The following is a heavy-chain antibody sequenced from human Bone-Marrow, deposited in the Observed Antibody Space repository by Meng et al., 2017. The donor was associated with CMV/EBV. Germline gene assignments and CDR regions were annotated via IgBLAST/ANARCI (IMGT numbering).Heavy chain of an antibody. Sequence: GGSLRLSCAASGFTFSSYAMHWVRQAPGKGLEWAAVISYDGSNKYYADSVKGRFTISRDNSKNTLYLQMNSLRGEDTAVYFCARDSVPAHKTGDFHDHFYGMDVRGQGTTVTVSS. D-gene: IGHD2-2*01. CDR2: ISYDGSNK. V-gene: IGHV3-30-3*01. J-gene: IGHJ6*02. CDR3: ARDSVPAHKTGDFHDHFYGMDV. CDR1: GFTFSSYA.